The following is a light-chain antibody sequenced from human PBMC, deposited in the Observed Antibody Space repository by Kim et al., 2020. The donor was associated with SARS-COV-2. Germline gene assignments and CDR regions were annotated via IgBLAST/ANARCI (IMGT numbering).Light chain of an antibody. CDR1: QSVSSY. J-gene: IGKJ5*01. CDR2: DAS. V-gene: IGKV3-11*01. Sequence: LSPGERATLSCSTKQSVSSYLAWYQQTPGQAPRLLIYDASNRATSIPARFSGSGSGTDFTLTISSQEPEDFAVYYCQQRSNWPITFGQGTRLEIK. CDR3: QQRSNWPIT.